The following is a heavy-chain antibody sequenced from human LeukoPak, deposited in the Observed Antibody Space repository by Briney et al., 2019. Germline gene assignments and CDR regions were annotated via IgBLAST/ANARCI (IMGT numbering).Heavy chain of an antibody. CDR1: GFTFSDYV. D-gene: IGHD2/OR15-2a*01. J-gene: IGHJ5*02. V-gene: IGHV3-30*03. CDR3: ARDHSMNYGNWFDP. Sequence: GGSLRLSCAASGFTFSDYVMHWVRQAPGKGPEWVGVISIDGNNEYYAESLKGRFTISRDNSKNTLYLQMNSLRAEDTAVYYCARDHSMNYGNWFDPWGQGTLVTVSS. CDR2: ISIDGNNE.